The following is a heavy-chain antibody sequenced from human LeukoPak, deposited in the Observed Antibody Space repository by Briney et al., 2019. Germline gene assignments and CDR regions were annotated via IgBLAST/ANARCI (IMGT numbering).Heavy chain of an antibody. CDR2: IYYSGST. D-gene: IGHD3-10*01. J-gene: IGHJ4*02. Sequence: ASETLSLTCTVSGGSISSSSYYWGWIRQPPGKGLEWIGSIYYSGSTYYNPSLKSRVTISVDTSKNQFSLKLSSVTAADTAVYYCARGAPGDFDYWGQGTLVTVSS. V-gene: IGHV4-39*01. CDR3: ARGAPGDFDY. CDR1: GGSISSSSYY.